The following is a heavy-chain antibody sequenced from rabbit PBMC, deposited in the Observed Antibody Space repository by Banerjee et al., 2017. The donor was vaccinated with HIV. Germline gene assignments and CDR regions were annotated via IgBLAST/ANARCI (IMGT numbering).Heavy chain of an antibody. V-gene: IGHV1S40*01. CDR1: GLDFSGDSY. D-gene: IGHD8-1*01. Sequence: QSLEESGGDLVKPGASLTLTCKASGLDFSGDSYDSYMCWVRQAPGKGLEWIACIDIGSNGFTYFASWAKGRFTISKTSSTTVTLQMPSLPAADTATYFCARDTASSFSSYGMDLWGPGTLVTVS. CDR3: ARDTASSFSSYGMDL. J-gene: IGHJ6*01. CDR2: IDIGSNGFT.